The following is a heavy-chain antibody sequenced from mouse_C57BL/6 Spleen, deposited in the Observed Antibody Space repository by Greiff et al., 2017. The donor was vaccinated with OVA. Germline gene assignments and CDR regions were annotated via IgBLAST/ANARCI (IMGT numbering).Heavy chain of an antibody. Sequence: DVHLVESGGDLVKPGGSLKLSCAASGFTFSSYGMSWVRQTPDKRLEWVATISSGGSYTYYPDSVKGRFTISRDNAKNTLYLQMSSLKSEDTAMYYCARESGSSYESWFAYWGQGTLVTVSA. J-gene: IGHJ3*01. CDR3: ARESGSSYESWFAY. D-gene: IGHD1-1*01. CDR1: GFTFSSYG. V-gene: IGHV5-6*01. CDR2: ISSGGSYT.